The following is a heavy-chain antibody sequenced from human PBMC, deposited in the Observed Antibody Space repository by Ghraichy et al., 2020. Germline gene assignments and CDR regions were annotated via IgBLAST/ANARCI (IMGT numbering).Heavy chain of an antibody. D-gene: IGHD4/OR15-4a*01. V-gene: IGHV4-31*03. CDR2: IYYSGST. CDR3: ARDPPRLYYAFDI. J-gene: IGHJ3*02. Sequence: SQTLSLTCTVSGGSISSGGYYWSWIRQHPGKGLEWIGYIYYSGSTYSNPSLKIRFTISVDTSKNQFSLKLSSVTAADTALYYCARDPPRLYYAFDIWGQGTMVTVSS. CDR1: GGSISSGGYY.